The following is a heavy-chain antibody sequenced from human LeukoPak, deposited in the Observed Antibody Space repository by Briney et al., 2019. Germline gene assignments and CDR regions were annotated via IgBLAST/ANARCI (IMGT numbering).Heavy chain of an antibody. Sequence: GGSLRLSCAASGFTVSAYAMAWVRQAPGKGLEWVSTIYDDNTYYADSVKGRFTISRDNSKNTLYLQMNSLRAEDTAVYYCAKTVSVLGATPPDYWGQGTLVTVSS. CDR1: GFTVSAYA. V-gene: IGHV3-23*01. CDR3: AKTVSVLGATPPDY. CDR2: IYDDNT. D-gene: IGHD1-26*01. J-gene: IGHJ4*02.